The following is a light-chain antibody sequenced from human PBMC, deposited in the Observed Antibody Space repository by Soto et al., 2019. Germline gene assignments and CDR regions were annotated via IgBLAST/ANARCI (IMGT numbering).Light chain of an antibody. CDR2: DAS. J-gene: IGKJ1*01. CDR1: QTISSW. V-gene: IGKV1-5*01. Sequence: DIQMTQSPSALSASVGDRATITCRASQTISSWLAWYQQKPGKAPKLLIYDASTFQSGVPSSYSGSGSGTEFSPTISNLQHDDFVTYYCQQYESYSPWTFGQGTKVEIK. CDR3: QQYESYSPWT.